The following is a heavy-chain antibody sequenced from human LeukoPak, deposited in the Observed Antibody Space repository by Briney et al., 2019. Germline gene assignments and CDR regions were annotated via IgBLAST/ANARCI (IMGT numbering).Heavy chain of an antibody. D-gene: IGHD3-10*01. J-gene: IGHJ6*02. CDR2: ISAYNGNT. CDR3: ASAIGITMVRNHYYGMDV. Sequence: GASVKVSCKASGYTFTSYGISWVRQAPGQGLEWMGWISAYNGNTNYAQKLQGRVTMTTDTSTSTAYMELRSLRSDDTAVYYCASAIGITMVRNHYYGMDVWGQGTTVTVSS. CDR1: GYTFTSYG. V-gene: IGHV1-18*01.